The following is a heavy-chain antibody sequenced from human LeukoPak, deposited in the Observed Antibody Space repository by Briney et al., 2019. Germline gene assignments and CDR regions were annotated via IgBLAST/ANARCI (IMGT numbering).Heavy chain of an antibody. Sequence: ASVKVSCKASGYTFTAWYMHWVRQAPGQGLEWMGWINPNAGDTNYTQKFQGRVTMTRDTSISTAYMELSSLRSDDTAVYYCARVFNCDYWGQGALVTVSS. V-gene: IGHV1-2*02. D-gene: IGHD3-10*02. J-gene: IGHJ4*02. CDR2: INPNAGDT. CDR1: GYTFTAWY. CDR3: ARVFNCDY.